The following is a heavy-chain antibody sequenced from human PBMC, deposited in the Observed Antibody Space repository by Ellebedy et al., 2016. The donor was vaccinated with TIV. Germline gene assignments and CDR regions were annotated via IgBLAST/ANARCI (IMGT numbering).Heavy chain of an antibody. CDR2: IGTAGDT. V-gene: IGHV3-13*01. CDR3: ARVRFGDTAVDY. CDR1: GFTFSSYD. Sequence: GGSLRLSCAASGFTFSSYDMHWVRQGTGKGLEWVSAIGTAGDTYYPGSVKGRFTISRENAKNSLYLQITSQRAEDTAVYYCARVRFGDTAVDYWGQGTLVTVSS. J-gene: IGHJ4*03. D-gene: IGHD2-21*01.